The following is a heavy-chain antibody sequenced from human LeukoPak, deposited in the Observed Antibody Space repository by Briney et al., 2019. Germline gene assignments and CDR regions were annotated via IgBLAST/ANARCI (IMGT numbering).Heavy chain of an antibody. Sequence: GGSLRLSCAASGFTFSSYAMSWVRQAPGKGLEWVSAISGSGGSTYYADSVKGRFTISRDNSKNTLYLQMNSLRAEDTAVYYCAKDGAAAERIYYFDYWGQGTLDTVSS. V-gene: IGHV3-23*01. J-gene: IGHJ4*02. CDR2: ISGSGGST. CDR3: AKDGAAAERIYYFDY. D-gene: IGHD6-13*01. CDR1: GFTFSSYA.